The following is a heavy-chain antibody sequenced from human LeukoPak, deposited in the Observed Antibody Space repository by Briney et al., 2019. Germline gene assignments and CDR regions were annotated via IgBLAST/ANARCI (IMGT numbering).Heavy chain of an antibody. CDR1: GFSFTTYA. CDR2: ISDNVNYK. Sequence: GGSLRPSCAASGFSFTTYAMNWVRQAPGRGLEWVSSISDNVNYKFYADSVKGRFTISRDNAKNSLYLQMSSLRAEDTAVYYCARELSARQDFDYWGQGTLVTVSS. D-gene: IGHD6-13*01. J-gene: IGHJ4*02. V-gene: IGHV3-21*01. CDR3: ARELSARQDFDY.